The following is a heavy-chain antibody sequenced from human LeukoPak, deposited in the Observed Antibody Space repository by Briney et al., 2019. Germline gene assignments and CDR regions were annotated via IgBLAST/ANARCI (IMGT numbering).Heavy chain of an antibody. V-gene: IGHV4-39*07. Sequence: SETLSLTCTVSGGSISSSDYYWGWIRQPPGKGLEWIGSIYYSGSTYYNPSLKSRVTISVDTSKNQFSLKLSSVTAADTAVYYCARGGYSYGYLTYWGQGTLVTVSS. CDR3: ARGGYSYGYLTY. CDR1: GGSISSSDYY. CDR2: IYYSGST. D-gene: IGHD5-18*01. J-gene: IGHJ4*02.